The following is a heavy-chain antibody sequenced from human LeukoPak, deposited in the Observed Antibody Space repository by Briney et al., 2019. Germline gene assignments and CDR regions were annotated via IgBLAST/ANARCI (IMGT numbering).Heavy chain of an antibody. D-gene: IGHD3-16*01. V-gene: IGHV3-23*01. CDR2: ISGSGDKI. CDR1: GFPFNSYA. Sequence: PGRSLRLPCAASGFPFNSYAMTWVRQAPGKGLEWVSGISGSGDKIYSAGSVKGRFTISRDNAKNSLYLQMNSLRPEDTALYYCAKDGSSHSNMLTAYDYWGQGTLVTVSS. J-gene: IGHJ4*02. CDR3: AKDGSSHSNMLTAYDY.